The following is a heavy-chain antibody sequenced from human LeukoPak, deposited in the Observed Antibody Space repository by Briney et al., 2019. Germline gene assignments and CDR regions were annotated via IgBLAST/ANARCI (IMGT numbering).Heavy chain of an antibody. D-gene: IGHD2-2*02. J-gene: IGHJ5*02. Sequence: GASVKVSCKASGYTFTMYSIHWVRQAPGQGLEWMGWISAYNGNTNYAQKLQGRVTMTTDTSTSTAYMELRSLRSDDTAVYYCARDQGVPAAIFFDPWGRGTLVTVSS. CDR1: GYTFTMYS. CDR2: ISAYNGNT. CDR3: ARDQGVPAAIFFDP. V-gene: IGHV1-18*04.